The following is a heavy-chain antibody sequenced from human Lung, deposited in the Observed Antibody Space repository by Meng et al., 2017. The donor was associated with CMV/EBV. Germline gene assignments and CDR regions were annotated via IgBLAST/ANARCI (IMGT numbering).Heavy chain of an antibody. J-gene: IGHJ4*02. Sequence: SVKVSCXASGHTLTNYYIHWVRQAPGQGLEWMGIINPSDNTTIYAQKFQGRVTMTRDTSTSTVYMELSSLRSDDTALYYCARDLGYSSSWYFQYYFDCWGQGTLVTVSS. CDR2: INPSDNTT. D-gene: IGHD6-13*01. CDR1: GHTLTNYY. CDR3: ARDLGYSSSWYFQYYFDC. V-gene: IGHV1-46*01.